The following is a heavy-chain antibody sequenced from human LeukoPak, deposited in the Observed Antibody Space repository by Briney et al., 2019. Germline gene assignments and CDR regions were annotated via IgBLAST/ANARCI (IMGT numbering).Heavy chain of an antibody. D-gene: IGHD2-21*02. Sequence: ASVKVSCTTSGHTFSDYYMYWVRQAPGQGPEWMGWINPNSGGTNYAQRFQGRVTMTRDTSINTAYMELRNLRSDDTAVYYCARGPEDFAVVVTATEYFLHWGQGTLVTVSS. J-gene: IGHJ1*01. V-gene: IGHV1-2*02. CDR3: ARGPEDFAVVVTATEYFLH. CDR2: INPNSGGT. CDR1: GHTFSDYY.